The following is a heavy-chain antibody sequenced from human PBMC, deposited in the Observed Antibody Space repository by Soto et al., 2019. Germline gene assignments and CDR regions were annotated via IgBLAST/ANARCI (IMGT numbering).Heavy chain of an antibody. CDR2: SRSKAHTYAT. CDR1: GFALSDSA. D-gene: IGHD2-15*01. CDR3: SSVRSYCSGCTCPQNPPPFDY. Sequence: EAQLVESGGGLVQPGGSLKVSCAASGFALSDSAVHWVRQASGKGLEWVGRSRSKAHTYATTYAESANGRFTISRDESMNTAYLQMNSLKTDETAVYYCSSVRSYCSGCTCPQNPPPFDYWGQGTLVTVSS. V-gene: IGHV3-73*01. J-gene: IGHJ4*02.